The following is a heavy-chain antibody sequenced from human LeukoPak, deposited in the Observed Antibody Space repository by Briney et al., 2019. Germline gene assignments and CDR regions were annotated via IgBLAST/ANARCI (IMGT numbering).Heavy chain of an antibody. V-gene: IGHV4-59*01. CDR2: IYHSGST. CDR3: ARDQHDTLYYYDSRHYWYFDL. J-gene: IGHJ2*01. D-gene: IGHD3-22*01. CDR1: GGSISSYY. Sequence: SETLSLTRTVSGGSISSYYWTWIRQSPGKGLEWIGYIYHSGSTNYNPSLKSRVTMSVDTSKNQFSLKLRYVTAADTAVYYCARDQHDTLYYYDSRHYWYFDLWGRGTLVTVSS.